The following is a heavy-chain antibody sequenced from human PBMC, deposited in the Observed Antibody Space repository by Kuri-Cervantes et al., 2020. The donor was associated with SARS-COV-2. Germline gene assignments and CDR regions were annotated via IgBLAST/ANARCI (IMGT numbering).Heavy chain of an antibody. D-gene: IGHD4/OR15-4a*01. CDR1: GGSISSSSYY. Sequence: GSLRLSCTVSGGSISSSSYYWGWIRQPPGKGLEWIGSIYYSGSTCYNPSLKSRVTISVDTSKNQFSLKLSSVTAADTAVYYCARRAKHWYFDLWGRGTLVTVSS. V-gene: IGHV4-39*07. CDR2: IYYSGST. CDR3: ARRAKHWYFDL. J-gene: IGHJ2*01.